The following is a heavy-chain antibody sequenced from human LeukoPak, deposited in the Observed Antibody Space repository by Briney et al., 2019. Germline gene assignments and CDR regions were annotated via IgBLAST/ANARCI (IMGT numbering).Heavy chain of an antibody. J-gene: IGHJ6*02. CDR3: ARVVHGYGMDV. Sequence: ASVKVSCKASGYTFTSHDINWVRQATGQGLEWMGWMNPKSGNTGYAQKFQGRVTMTRNTSISTAYMELSSLRSEDTAVYYCARVVHGYGMDVWGQGTTVTVSS. CDR2: MNPKSGNT. CDR1: GYTFTSHD. V-gene: IGHV1-8*01.